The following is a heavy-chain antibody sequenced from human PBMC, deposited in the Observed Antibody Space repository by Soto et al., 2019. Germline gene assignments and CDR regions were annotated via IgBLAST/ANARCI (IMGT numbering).Heavy chain of an antibody. CDR1: VGFISKYS. V-gene: IGHV1-69*06. Sequence: HVQLLHSGAEVRNPGSSVKVSCKTSVGFISKYSFTWVRQATGPGLECMGGVLPISGYTDDAQKFKGRLTTSAVRSKRTLYTEWSRLRSDDTGNYSCATISVRGGPPRFEDGGQGMLISVSS. CDR2: VLPISGYT. J-gene: IGHJ4*01. D-gene: IGHD3-3*01. CDR3: ATISVRGGPPRFED.